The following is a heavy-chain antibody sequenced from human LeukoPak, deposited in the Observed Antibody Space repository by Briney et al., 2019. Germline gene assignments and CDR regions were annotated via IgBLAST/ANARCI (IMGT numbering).Heavy chain of an antibody. J-gene: IGHJ4*02. Sequence: SETLSLTCSVSGGSINSHYWSWIRQPPGKRLEWIGYIFNTGNTNYNPSLASRVTMSVDASRAQFFLRLSPVTAADTAIYYCASRPADTTWYGVFDYWSQGTLVTVSS. CDR3: ASRPADTTWYGVFDY. V-gene: IGHV4-59*11. CDR2: IFNTGNT. D-gene: IGHD3-10*01. CDR1: GGSINSHY.